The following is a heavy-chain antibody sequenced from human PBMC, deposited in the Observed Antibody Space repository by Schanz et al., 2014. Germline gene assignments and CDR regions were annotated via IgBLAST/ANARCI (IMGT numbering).Heavy chain of an antibody. Sequence: EVQLLESGGGLVQPGGSLRLSCAASGFTFSSYSMNWVRQAPGKGLEWVSYISSSSTPIYYADSVKGRFTISRDNAKNSVFLQMNSLRAEDTAVYYCVRDSFFAFDYWGQGTLVTVSS. CDR2: ISSSSTPI. V-gene: IGHV3-48*01. CDR3: VRDSFFAFDY. D-gene: IGHD3-3*01. CDR1: GFTFSSYS. J-gene: IGHJ4*02.